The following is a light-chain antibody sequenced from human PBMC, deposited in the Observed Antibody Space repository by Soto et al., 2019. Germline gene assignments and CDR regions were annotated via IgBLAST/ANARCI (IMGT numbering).Light chain of an antibody. J-gene: IGKJ5*01. CDR2: GAS. Sequence: VVTQSPGTLSLSPGDRATLSCRASQSVSNNYLAWYQQKPGQAPRLLIYGASNRATGIQQRLSGSGSGTEFTLTIRRLEPEDFAVYDCKQYGSSLTFGQGTRLEIK. CDR3: KQYGSSLT. V-gene: IGKV3-20*01. CDR1: QSVSNNY.